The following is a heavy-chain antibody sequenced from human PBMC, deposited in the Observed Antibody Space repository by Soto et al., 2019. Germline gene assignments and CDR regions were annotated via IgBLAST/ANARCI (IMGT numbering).Heavy chain of an antibody. D-gene: IGHD6-19*01. CDR1: GFTFRSYA. J-gene: IGHJ4*02. CDR3: AKKRTRSSSGWYDY. Sequence: PGGSLRLSYGASGFTFRSYAMSWVRQAPGKGLQWVSAISGSGGSTYYADSVKGRFTTSRDNSKNTLYLQMNSLRAEDTAVYYCAKKRTRSSSGWYDYWGQGTLFTVSS. CDR2: ISGSGGST. V-gene: IGHV3-23*01.